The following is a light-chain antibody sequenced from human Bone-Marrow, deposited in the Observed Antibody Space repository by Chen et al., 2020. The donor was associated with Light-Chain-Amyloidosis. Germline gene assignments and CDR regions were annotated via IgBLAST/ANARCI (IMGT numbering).Light chain of an antibody. CDR3: QSADSSGTYEVI. CDR2: RDT. V-gene: IGLV3-25*03. J-gene: IGLJ2*01. Sequence: SYELTQPPSVSVSPGQTARITCSGDDLPTKYAYWYQQKPSQAPVLVIHRDTERPSGISERLSGSSSGTTATLTISGVQAEDEADYHCQSADSSGTYEVIFGGGTKLTVL. CDR1: DLPTKY.